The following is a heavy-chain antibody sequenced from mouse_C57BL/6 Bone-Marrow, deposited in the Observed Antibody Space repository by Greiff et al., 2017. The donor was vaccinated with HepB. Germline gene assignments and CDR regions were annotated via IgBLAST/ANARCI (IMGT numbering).Heavy chain of an antibody. D-gene: IGHD1-1*01. CDR2: IYPGSGST. Sequence: QVQLQQSGAELVKPGASVKMSCKASGYTFTSYWITWVKQRPGQGLEWIGDIYPGSGSTNYNEKFKGKATLTVDTSSSTAYMELHSLTSEDSAVYFCARSFRVVARLYWYFDVWGTGTTVTVSS. J-gene: IGHJ1*03. V-gene: IGHV1-55*01. CDR3: ARSFRVVARLYWYFDV. CDR1: GYTFTSYW.